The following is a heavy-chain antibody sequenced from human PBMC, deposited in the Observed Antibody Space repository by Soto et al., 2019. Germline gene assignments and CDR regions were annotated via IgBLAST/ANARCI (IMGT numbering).Heavy chain of an antibody. J-gene: IGHJ4*02. CDR1: GFTFSSYA. CDR3: AKYKVALRSRSGWYYFDY. V-gene: IGHV3-23*01. CDR2: ISGSGGST. D-gene: IGHD6-19*01. Sequence: GGSLRLSCAASGFTFSSYAMSWVRQAPGKGLEWVSAISGSGGSTYYADSVKGRFTISRDNSKNTLYLQMNSLRAEDTAVYYCAKYKVALRSRSGWYYFDYWGQGTLVTVSS.